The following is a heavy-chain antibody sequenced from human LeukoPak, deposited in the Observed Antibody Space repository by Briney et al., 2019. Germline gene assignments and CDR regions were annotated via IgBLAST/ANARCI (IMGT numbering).Heavy chain of an antibody. Sequence: ASVKVSCKASGYTFTGYYMRWVRQAPGQGLEWMGWINPNSGGTNYAQKFQGWVTMTRDTSISTAYMELSRLRSDDTAVYYCAREASYTAYCSSTSCYGYAFDIWGQGTMVTVSS. CDR1: GYTFTGYY. V-gene: IGHV1-2*04. CDR2: INPNSGGT. J-gene: IGHJ3*02. D-gene: IGHD2-2*01. CDR3: AREASYTAYCSSTSCYGYAFDI.